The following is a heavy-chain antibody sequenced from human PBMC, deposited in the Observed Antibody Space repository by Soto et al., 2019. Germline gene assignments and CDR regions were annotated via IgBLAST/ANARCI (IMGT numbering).Heavy chain of an antibody. CDR1: GASITNYY. CDR2: IYYGGTS. D-gene: IGHD3-10*01. J-gene: IGHJ4*02. CDR3: AMYYGHGQDY. V-gene: IGHV4-59*01. Sequence: QVQLHQSGPGLVKPSETLSLTCSVSGASITNYYWTWIRQSPGKGLEWIGYIYYGGTSNYNSSLKVRVTVSVDMSTNQFSLPLNSATAADTAVYYCAMYYGHGQDYWGQGTVVTVSS.